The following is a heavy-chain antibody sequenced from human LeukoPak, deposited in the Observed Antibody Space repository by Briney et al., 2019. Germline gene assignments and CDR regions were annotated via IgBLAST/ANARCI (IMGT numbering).Heavy chain of an antibody. CDR2: INHSGST. Sequence: NPSETLSLTCAVSGGSISSSNWWSWVRQPPGKGLEWIGEINHSGSTNYNPSLKSRVTISVDTSKNQFSLKLSSVTAADTAVYYCARASSGWYYFDYWGQGTLVTVSS. V-gene: IGHV4-4*02. J-gene: IGHJ4*02. D-gene: IGHD6-19*01. CDR3: ARASSGWYYFDY. CDR1: GGSISSSNW.